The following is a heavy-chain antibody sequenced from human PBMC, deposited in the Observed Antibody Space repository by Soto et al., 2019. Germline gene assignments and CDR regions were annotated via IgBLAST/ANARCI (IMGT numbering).Heavy chain of an antibody. CDR2: ISYSGST. J-gene: IGHJ3*01. CDR3: ARESVWDYDR. Sequence: QVQLQESGPGLVKPSETLSLTCTVSGGSVSSGSYYWRWIRQPPGKGLEWIGYISYSGSTNYNPSLKSRVTISVDTSNNQFSLKLSSVTAADTAVYYCARESVWDYDRWGQGRMVTVSS. CDR1: GGSVSSGSYY. D-gene: IGHD3-10*02. V-gene: IGHV4-61*01.